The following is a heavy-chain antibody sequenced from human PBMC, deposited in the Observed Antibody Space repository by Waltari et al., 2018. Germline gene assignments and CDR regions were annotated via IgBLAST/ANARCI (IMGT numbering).Heavy chain of an antibody. CDR3: ARLPVGLLWFREPKYYFDY. D-gene: IGHD3-10*01. CDR1: GFTFSSYW. V-gene: IGHV3-7*01. Sequence: EVQLVESGGGLVQPGGSLRLSCAASGFTFSSYWMSWVRQAPGKGLEWVANIKQDGSEKYYVDSVKGRFTIARDNAKNSLYLQMNSLRAEDTAVYYCARLPVGLLWFREPKYYFDYWGQGTLVTVSS. CDR2: IKQDGSEK. J-gene: IGHJ4*02.